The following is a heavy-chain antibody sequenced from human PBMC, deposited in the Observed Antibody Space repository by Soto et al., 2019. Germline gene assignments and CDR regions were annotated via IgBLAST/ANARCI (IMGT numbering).Heavy chain of an antibody. D-gene: IGHD3-22*01. CDR1: GGSISSAGYY. Sequence: KPSETLSLTCTVSGGSISSAGYYWSWIRQHPGKGLEWIGCIYYSGSTYYTPSLRSRVSISLDTSKNQFSLKLSSVTAADTAVYFCAREPRDYYDSSGYYPGAFDIWGQGTMVTVSS. J-gene: IGHJ3*02. V-gene: IGHV4-31*03. CDR3: AREPRDYYDSSGYYPGAFDI. CDR2: IYYSGST.